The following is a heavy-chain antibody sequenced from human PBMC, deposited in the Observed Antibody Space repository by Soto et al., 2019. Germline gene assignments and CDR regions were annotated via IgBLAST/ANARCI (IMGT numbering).Heavy chain of an antibody. CDR3: ASPPHFYYDSNYGMDV. Sequence: QLQLQESGPGLVKPSETLSLTCTVSGGSISSSSYYWGWIRQPPGKGLEWIGSIYYSGSTYYNPSLKSRVTISVDTSKNQFSLKLSSVTAADTAVYYCASPPHFYYDSNYGMDVWGQGTTVTVSS. CDR1: GGSISSSSYY. CDR2: IYYSGST. V-gene: IGHV4-39*01. J-gene: IGHJ6*02. D-gene: IGHD3-22*01.